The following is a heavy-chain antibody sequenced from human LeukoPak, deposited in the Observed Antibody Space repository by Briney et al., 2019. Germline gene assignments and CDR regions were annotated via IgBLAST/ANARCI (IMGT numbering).Heavy chain of an antibody. CDR1: GGTFSTYA. D-gene: IGHD2-21*01. J-gene: IGHJ5*02. Sequence: SVKVSCKASGGTFSTYAISWVRQAPGQGLEWMGGIIPIFGTANYAQKFQGRVTITADESTSTAYMELSSLRSEDAAVYYCARDHSPGGFDPWGQGTLVTVSS. CDR2: IIPIFGTA. V-gene: IGHV1-69*01. CDR3: ARDHSPGGFDP.